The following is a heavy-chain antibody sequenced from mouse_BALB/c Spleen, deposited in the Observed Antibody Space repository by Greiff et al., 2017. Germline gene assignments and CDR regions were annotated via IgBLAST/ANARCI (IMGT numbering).Heavy chain of an antibody. V-gene: IGHV1-5*01. CDR2: IYPGNSDT. CDR1: GYTFTSYW. D-gene: IGHD1-1*02. J-gene: IGHJ4*01. Sequence: VQLQQSGTVLARPGASVKMSCKASGYTFTSYWMHWVKQRPGQGLEWIGAIYPGNSDTSYNQKFKGKAKLTAVTSTSTAYMELSSLTNEDSAVYYCTRTLSRAMDYWGQGTSVTVSS. CDR3: TRTLSRAMDY.